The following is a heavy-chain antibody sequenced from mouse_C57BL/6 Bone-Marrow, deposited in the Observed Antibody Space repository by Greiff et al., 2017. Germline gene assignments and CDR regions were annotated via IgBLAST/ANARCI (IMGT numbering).Heavy chain of an antibody. CDR3: ALIYYDYDDPV. D-gene: IGHD2-4*01. CDR1: GFSLTSYG. J-gene: IGHJ1*03. V-gene: IGHV2-2*01. Sequence: VKLMESGPGLVQPSQSLSITCTVSGFSLTSYGVHWVRQSPGKGLEWLGVIWSGGSTDYNAAFISRLSISKDNSKSQVFFKMNSLQADDTAIYYCALIYYDYDDPVWGTGTTVTVSS. CDR2: IWSGGST.